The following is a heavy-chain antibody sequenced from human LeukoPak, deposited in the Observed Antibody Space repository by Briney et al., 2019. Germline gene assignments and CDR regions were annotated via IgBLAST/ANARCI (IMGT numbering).Heavy chain of an antibody. D-gene: IGHD3-22*01. V-gene: IGHV1-24*01. Sequence: ASVKVSCKVSGYTLTELSMHWVGQAPGKGLEWMGGFDPEDGETIYAQKFQGRVTMTEDTSTDTAYMELSSLRSEDTAVYYCATVSDSGADSSGINYFDYWGQGTLVTVSS. J-gene: IGHJ4*02. CDR3: ATVSDSGADSSGINYFDY. CDR2: FDPEDGET. CDR1: GYTLTELS.